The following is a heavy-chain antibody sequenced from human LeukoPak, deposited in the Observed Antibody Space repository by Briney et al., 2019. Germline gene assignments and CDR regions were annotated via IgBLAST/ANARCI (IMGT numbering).Heavy chain of an antibody. CDR1: GGSISSYY. V-gene: IGHV4-59*01. Sequence: SETLYLTCTVSGGSISSYYWSWIRQPPGKGLEWIGYIYYSGSTNYNPSLKSRVTISVDTSKNQFSLKLSSVTAADTAVYCCARERWGSTVVSSSYYMDVWGKGTTVTVSS. CDR3: ARERWGSTVVSSSYYMDV. D-gene: IGHD4-23*01. CDR2: IYYSGST. J-gene: IGHJ6*03.